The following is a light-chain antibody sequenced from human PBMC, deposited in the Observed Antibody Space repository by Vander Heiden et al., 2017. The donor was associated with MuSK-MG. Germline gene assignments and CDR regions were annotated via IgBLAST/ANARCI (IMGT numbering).Light chain of an antibody. J-gene: IGLJ2*01. CDR2: DVI. CDR1: SSDIGDYNF. V-gene: IGLV2-14*03. CDR3: SSYSDTGTPVI. Sequence: QSALTQPASVSGSPGQSITISCTGTSSDIGDYNFVSWYQQHPGRAPRLIIFDVIQRPSGLSHRFSASKSGYTASLTISGLLAEDEAHYYCSSYSDTGTPVIFGGGTKLTVL.